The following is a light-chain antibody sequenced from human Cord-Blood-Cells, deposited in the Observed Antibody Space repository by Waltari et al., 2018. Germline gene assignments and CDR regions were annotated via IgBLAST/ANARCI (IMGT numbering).Light chain of an antibody. CDR3: CSYAGSYTFDVV. V-gene: IGLV2-11*01. J-gene: IGLJ2*01. CDR1: SSDVGGYNY. CDR2: DVS. Sequence: QSALTQPRSVSGSPGQSVTIPCTGTSSDVGGYNYVSWYQQHPGKAPKLRIYDVSKRPSGVPDRFSGSKSGNTASLTISGLQAEDEADYYCCSYAGSYTFDVVFGGGTKLTVL.